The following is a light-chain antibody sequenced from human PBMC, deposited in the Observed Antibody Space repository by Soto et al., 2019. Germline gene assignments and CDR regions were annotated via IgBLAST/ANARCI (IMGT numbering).Light chain of an antibody. CDR1: ENVRTF. CDR2: GAS. V-gene: IGKV3-20*01. J-gene: IGKJ2*01. Sequence: EVVLTQSPATLSLSPGERATLSCRASENVRTFVDWYQQKPGQAPRLLIYGASNRATGIPDRFSASGSGTDFTLTISRLEPEDFAVYYCQQYGSSPPYTFGQGTKLEI. CDR3: QQYGSSPPYT.